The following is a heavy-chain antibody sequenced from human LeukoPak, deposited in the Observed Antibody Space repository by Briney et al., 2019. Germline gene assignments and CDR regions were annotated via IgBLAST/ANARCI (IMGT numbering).Heavy chain of an antibody. CDR1: SGSISNYY. J-gene: IGHJ4*02. CDR2: IYTSGTT. D-gene: IGHD3-3*01. CDR3: ASSRGDLWSAPLDY. V-gene: IGHV4-4*07. Sequence: KSSETLSLTCTVSSGSISNYYWSWIRQPAGKGLEWIGRIYTSGTTDYNPSLKGRVTMSVDTSKNQFSLKLSSVTAADTAVYYCASSRGDLWSAPLDYWGQGALVTVSS.